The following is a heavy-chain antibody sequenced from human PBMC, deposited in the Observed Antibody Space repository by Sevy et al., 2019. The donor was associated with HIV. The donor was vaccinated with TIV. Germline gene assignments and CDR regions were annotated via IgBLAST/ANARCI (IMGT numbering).Heavy chain of an antibody. CDR3: AGPQQRVLRSYYFGYFQH. CDR2: ISYDGSNK. CDR1: GFTFSSYA. J-gene: IGHJ1*01. Sequence: GGSLRLSCAASGFTFSSYAMHWVRQAPGKGLEWVAVISYDGSNKYYADSVKGRFTISRDNSKNTLYLQMNSLRAEDTAGYYCAGPQQRVLRSYYFGYFQHWGQGTLVTVSS. V-gene: IGHV3-30-3*01. D-gene: IGHD1-26*01.